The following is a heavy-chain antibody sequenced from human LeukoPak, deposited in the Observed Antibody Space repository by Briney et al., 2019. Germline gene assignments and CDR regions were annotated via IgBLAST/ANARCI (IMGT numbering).Heavy chain of an antibody. D-gene: IGHD6-13*01. CDR1: GYSISSGYY. CDR2: IYHSGST. J-gene: IGHJ5*02. CDR3: ARDPQYSSSWYNRFDP. V-gene: IGHV4-38-2*02. Sequence: SETLSLTCTVSGYSISSGYYWGWIRQPPGKGLEWIGSIYHSGSTYYNPSLKSRVTISVDTSKNQFSLKLSSVTAADTAVYYCARDPQYSSSWYNRFDPWGQGTLVTVSS.